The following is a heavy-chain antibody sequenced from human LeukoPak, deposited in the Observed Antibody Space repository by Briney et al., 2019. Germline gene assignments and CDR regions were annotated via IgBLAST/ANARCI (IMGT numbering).Heavy chain of an antibody. Sequence: SETLSLTCTVSGDSISSGDYYWSWIRQPAGNGLEWIGRIASSGSTNYNPSLKSRVTISVDTSKNQFSLKLSSATAADTAVYFCARGPYSYDSSGAFDIWGQGTMVTVSS. D-gene: IGHD3-22*01. CDR1: GDSISSGDYY. V-gene: IGHV4-61*02. CDR2: IASSGST. CDR3: ARGPYSYDSSGAFDI. J-gene: IGHJ3*02.